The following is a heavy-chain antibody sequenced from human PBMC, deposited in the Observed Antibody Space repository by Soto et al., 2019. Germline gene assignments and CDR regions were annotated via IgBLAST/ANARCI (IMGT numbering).Heavy chain of an antibody. CDR2: VYFSGST. D-gene: IGHD3-16*01. CDR3: ARIPVDTYMIYWSDP. Sequence: SETLSLTCSVSGDSVSSGDYYWSWLRQPPGKGLEWIGHVYFSGSTNYIPSLKSRLTMSVDTAKNQFSLKLNSVTAADTAVYYCARIPVDTYMIYWSDPWGQGTQVTVSS. V-gene: IGHV4-61*08. J-gene: IGHJ5*02. CDR1: GDSVSSGDYY.